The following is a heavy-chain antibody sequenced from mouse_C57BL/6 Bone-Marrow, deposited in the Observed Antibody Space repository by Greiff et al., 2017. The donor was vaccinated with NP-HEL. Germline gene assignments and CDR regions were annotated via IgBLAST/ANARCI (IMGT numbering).Heavy chain of an antibody. CDR1: GYTFTSYW. CDR3: ARCDSNYWFAY. CDR2: IDPSDSYT. Sequence: QVQLQQPGAELVKPGASVKLSCKASGYTFTSYWMQWVKQRPGQGLEWIGEIDPSDSYTNYNQKFKGKATLTVDTSSSTAYMQLSSLTSEDSAVYYCARCDSNYWFAYWGQGTLVTVSA. V-gene: IGHV1-50*01. J-gene: IGHJ3*01. D-gene: IGHD2-5*01.